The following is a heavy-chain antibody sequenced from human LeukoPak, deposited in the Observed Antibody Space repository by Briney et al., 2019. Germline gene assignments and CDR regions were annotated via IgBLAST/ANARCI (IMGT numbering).Heavy chain of an antibody. CDR1: GYTFTSYG. CDR2: ISAYNGNT. Sequence: ASVKVSCKASGYTFTSYGISWVRQAPGQGLEWMGWISAYNGNTNYAQKLQGRVTMTTDTSTSTAYMELRSLRSDDTAVYYCARTYDFWSGYYTFDCWGQGTLVTVSS. V-gene: IGHV1-18*01. J-gene: IGHJ4*02. D-gene: IGHD3-3*01. CDR3: ARTYDFWSGYYTFDC.